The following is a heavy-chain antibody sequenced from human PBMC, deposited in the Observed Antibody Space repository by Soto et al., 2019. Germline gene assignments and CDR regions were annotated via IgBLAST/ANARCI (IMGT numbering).Heavy chain of an antibody. CDR1: GFSLSTSGVG. V-gene: IGHV2-5*02. J-gene: IGHJ4*02. D-gene: IGHD6-19*01. CDR2: IYWDDDK. CDR3: AQQWLPAGRIDY. Sequence: QITLKESGPTLVKPTQTLTLTCTFSGFSLSTSGVGVGWIRQPPGKALEWLALIYWDDDKRYSPSLKSRLTITKDTSKNQVVLTMTTMDPVDTATYYCAQQWLPAGRIDYWGQGTLVTVSS.